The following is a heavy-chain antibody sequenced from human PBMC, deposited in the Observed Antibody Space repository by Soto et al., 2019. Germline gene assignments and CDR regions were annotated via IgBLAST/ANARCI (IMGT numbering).Heavy chain of an antibody. CDR1: GFTFSSYA. D-gene: IGHD6-19*01. J-gene: IGHJ6*02. CDR2: ISYDGSNK. CDR3: ARDTRIAVAGTWTLSIYYYYGMDV. Sequence: QVQLVESGGGVVQPGRSLRLSCAASGFTFSSYAMHWVRQAPGKGLEWVAVISYDGSNKYYADSVKGRFTISRDNSKNTLYLQMNSLRAEDTAVYYCARDTRIAVAGTWTLSIYYYYGMDVWGQGTTVTVSS. V-gene: IGHV3-30*04.